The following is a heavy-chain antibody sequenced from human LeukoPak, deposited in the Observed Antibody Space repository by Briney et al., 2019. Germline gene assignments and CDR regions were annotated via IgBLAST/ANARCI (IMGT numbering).Heavy chain of an antibody. Sequence: WGSLRLSCAASGFTFSSYAMHWVRQAPGKGLEWVAVISYDGSNKYYADSVKGRFTISRDNSKNTLYLQMNSLRAEDTAVYYCARDTYYYGMDVWGQGTTVTVSS. V-gene: IGHV3-30-3*01. CDR3: ARDTYYYGMDV. CDR2: ISYDGSNK. CDR1: GFTFSSYA. J-gene: IGHJ6*02.